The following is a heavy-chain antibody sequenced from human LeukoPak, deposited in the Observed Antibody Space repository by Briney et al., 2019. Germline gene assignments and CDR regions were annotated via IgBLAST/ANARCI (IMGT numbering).Heavy chain of an antibody. CDR2: IKQDGSET. J-gene: IGHJ6*02. CDR1: GFTFSNYW. Sequence: GGSLRLSCTATGFTFSNYWMSWVRQTAEKGLEWVANIKQDGSETVYVDSVKGRFTISRDNAQSPLYLQMNSLRAEGTAVYYCARDPYSSSWSYGMDVWGQGTAVTVSS. D-gene: IGHD6-13*01. CDR3: ARDPYSSSWSYGMDV. V-gene: IGHV3-7*05.